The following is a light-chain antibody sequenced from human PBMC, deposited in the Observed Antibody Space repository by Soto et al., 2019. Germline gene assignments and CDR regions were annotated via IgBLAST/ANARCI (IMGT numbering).Light chain of an antibody. CDR2: DVS. Sequence: QSALTQPASLSGSPGQSITISCIGTSSNVGGFSYVSWYQQHPGKAPKLMIYDVSNRPSGVSNRFSGSKSGNTASLTISGLQAEDEADYYCSSYTSSTTLGVFGGGTTLTVL. CDR3: SSYTSSTTLGV. CDR1: SSNVGGFSY. V-gene: IGLV2-14*01. J-gene: IGLJ3*02.